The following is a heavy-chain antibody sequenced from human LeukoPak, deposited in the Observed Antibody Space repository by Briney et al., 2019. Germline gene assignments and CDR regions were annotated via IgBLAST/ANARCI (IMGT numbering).Heavy chain of an antibody. D-gene: IGHD2-2*01. CDR1: GFPFSNYW. CDR2: IKQDGSET. J-gene: IGHJ4*02. CDR3: AKDLKVVPAAPFDY. V-gene: IGHV3-7*03. Sequence: GGSLRLSCVASGFPFSNYWMTWVRQAPGKGLEWVANIKQDGSETHYVDSVKGRFTISRDNAKNSLYLQMNSLRAEDTALYYCAKDLKVVPAAPFDYWGQGTLVTVSS.